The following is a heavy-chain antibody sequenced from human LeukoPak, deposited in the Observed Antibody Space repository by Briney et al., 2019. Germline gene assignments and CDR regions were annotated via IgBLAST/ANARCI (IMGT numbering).Heavy chain of an antibody. CDR3: ASPRVLRFLEWSDAFDI. Sequence: PGGSLRLSCAASGFTFSSYGMHWVRQAPGKGLEWVSVIYSGGSTYYADSVKGRFTISRDNSKNTLYLQMNSLRAEDTAVYYCASPRVLRFLEWSDAFDIRGQGTMVTVSS. J-gene: IGHJ3*02. D-gene: IGHD3-3*01. CDR1: GFTFSSYG. CDR2: IYSGGST. V-gene: IGHV3-66*01.